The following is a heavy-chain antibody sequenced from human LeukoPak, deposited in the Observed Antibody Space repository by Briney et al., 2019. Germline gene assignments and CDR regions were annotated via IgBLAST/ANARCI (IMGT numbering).Heavy chain of an antibody. CDR3: ARGSRELYYFDY. V-gene: IGHV4-59*01. CDR2: IYYSGST. CDR1: GGSISSYY. D-gene: IGHD1-7*01. Sequence: SETLSLTCTVSGGSISSYYWSWIRQPPGKGLEWIGYIYYSGSTKYNPSLKSRVTISLDASKTQFPLKLNSVTAADTAVYYCARGSRELYYFDYWGQGTLVTVSS. J-gene: IGHJ4*02.